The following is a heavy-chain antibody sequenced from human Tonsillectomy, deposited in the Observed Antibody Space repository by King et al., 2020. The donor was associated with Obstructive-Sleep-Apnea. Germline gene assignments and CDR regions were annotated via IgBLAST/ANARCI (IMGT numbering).Heavy chain of an antibody. CDR3: ASATPYYDILSYYFDY. V-gene: IGHV3-66*01. J-gene: IGHJ4*02. Sequence: VQLVESWGGLVQPGGSLRLSCAASGFTVSSNYMSWVRQAPGKGLEWVSVIYIGGSTYYAYSVKGRFIISRDNSKNTLYLQMNSLRAEDMAVYYCASATPYYDILSYYFDYWGQGTLVTVSS. CDR2: IYIGGST. CDR1: GFTVSSNY. D-gene: IGHD3-9*01.